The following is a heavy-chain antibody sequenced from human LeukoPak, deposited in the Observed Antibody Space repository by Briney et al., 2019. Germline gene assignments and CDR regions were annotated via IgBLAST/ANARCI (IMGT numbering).Heavy chain of an antibody. CDR3: ARKRSGDYYYYYYMDV. J-gene: IGHJ6*03. V-gene: IGHV3-21*01. CDR2: ISSSSSYI. D-gene: IGHD4-17*01. CDR1: GFTFSSYS. Sequence: GGSLRLSCAASGFTFSSYSMNWVRQAPGKGLEWVSSISSSSSYIYYTDSVKGRLTISRDNAKNSLYLQMNSLRAEDTAVYYCARKRSGDYYYYYYMDVWGKGTTVTVSS.